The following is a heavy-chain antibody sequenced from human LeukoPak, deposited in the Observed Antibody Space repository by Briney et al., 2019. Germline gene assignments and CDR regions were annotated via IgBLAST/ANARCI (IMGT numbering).Heavy chain of an antibody. D-gene: IGHD6-19*01. CDR1: GFTFSSYS. CDR3: ARVGIAVAGTH. CDR2: ISSSSSTI. Sequence: GGSLRLSCAASGFTFSSYSMNWVRQAPGKGLEWVSYISSSSSTIYYADSVKGRFTISRDNAKNSLYLQMNSLRAEDTAVYYCARVGIAVAGTHWGQGTLVTVSS. V-gene: IGHV3-48*01. J-gene: IGHJ4*02.